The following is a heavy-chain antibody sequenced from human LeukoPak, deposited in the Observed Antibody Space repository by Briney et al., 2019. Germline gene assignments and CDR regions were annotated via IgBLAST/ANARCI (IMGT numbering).Heavy chain of an antibody. V-gene: IGHV3-11*06. CDR3: ARVIAAAGRGGFDY. J-gene: IGHJ4*02. CDR1: GFTFSDYY. Sequence: GGSLRLSCAASGFTFSDYYMSWIRQAPGKGLEWVSYISSSSSYTDYADSVKGRFTISRDNAKNSLYLQMNSLRAEDTAVYYCARVIAAAGRGGFDYWGQGTLVTVSS. D-gene: IGHD6-13*01. CDR2: ISSSSSYT.